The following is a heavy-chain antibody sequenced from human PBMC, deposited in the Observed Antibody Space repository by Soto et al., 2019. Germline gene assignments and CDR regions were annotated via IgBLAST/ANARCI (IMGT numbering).Heavy chain of an antibody. V-gene: IGHV3-9*01. CDR1: GFTFDDYA. CDR3: AKVHYGDPYFDY. J-gene: IGHJ4*02. D-gene: IGHD4-17*01. Sequence: GGSLRLSCAASGFTFDDYAMHWVRQAPGKGLEWVSGISWNSGSIGYADSVKGRFTISRDNAKNSLYLQMNSLRAEDTALYYCAKVHYGDPYFDYWGQGTLVTVSS. CDR2: ISWNSGSI.